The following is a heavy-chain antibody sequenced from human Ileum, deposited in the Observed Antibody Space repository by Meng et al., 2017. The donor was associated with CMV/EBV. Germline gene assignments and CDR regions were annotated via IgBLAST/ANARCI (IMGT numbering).Heavy chain of an antibody. V-gene: IGHV3-23*01. J-gene: IGHJ4*02. CDR2: ISGSGGST. CDR3: AKDGKEYSTGWNFDY. D-gene: IGHD6-19*01. Sequence: GGSLRLSCAASGFSFNNYAINWVRQAPGQGLEWVSTISGSGGSTFYADSVRGRFTVSRDNSKNKVYLQLNSLRPDDTAVYYCAKDGKEYSTGWNFDYWGQGTLVTVSS. CDR1: GFSFNNYA.